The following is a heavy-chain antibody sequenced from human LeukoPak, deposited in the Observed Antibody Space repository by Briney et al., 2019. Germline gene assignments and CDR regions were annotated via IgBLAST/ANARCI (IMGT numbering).Heavy chain of an antibody. CDR2: ISGTGGTT. J-gene: IGHJ4*02. CDR3: ARETSSRYYDSSGYYFLDY. CDR1: GFTFRSYA. V-gene: IGHV3-23*01. D-gene: IGHD3-22*01. Sequence: PGGSLRLSCAASGFTFRSYAMSWVRQAPGKGLEWVSGISGTGGTTYYADSVKGRFTISRDNSKNTLYLQMTSLRAEDTAVYYCARETSSRYYDSSGYYFLDYWGQGTLVTVSS.